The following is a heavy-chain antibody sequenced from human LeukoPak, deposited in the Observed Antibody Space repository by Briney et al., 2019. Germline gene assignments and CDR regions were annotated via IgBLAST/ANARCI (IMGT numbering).Heavy chain of an antibody. V-gene: IGHV3-48*04. CDR1: GFTFSSHS. D-gene: IGHD3-3*01. CDR3: ARGFLEWLYYYYYYMDV. J-gene: IGHJ6*03. Sequence: GGSLRLSCAASGFTFSSHSMNWVRQAPGKGLEWVSYISSSSSTIYYADSVKGRFTISRDNAKNSLYLQMNSLRAEDTAVYYCARGFLEWLYYYYYYMDVWGKGTTVTVSS. CDR2: ISSSSSTI.